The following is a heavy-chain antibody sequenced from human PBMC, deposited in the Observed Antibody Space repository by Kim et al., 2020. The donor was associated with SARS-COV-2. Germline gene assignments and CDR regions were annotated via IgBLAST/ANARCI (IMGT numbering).Heavy chain of an antibody. CDR2: INHSGST. CDR3: ASWYYYGSGSYNP. V-gene: IGHV4-34*01. J-gene: IGHJ5*02. D-gene: IGHD3-10*01. Sequence: SETLSLTCAVYGGSFSGYYWSWIRQPPGKGLEWIGEINHSGSTNYNPSLKSRVTISVDTSKNQFSLKLSSVTAADTAVYYCASWYYYGSGSYNPWGQGT. CDR1: GGSFSGYY.